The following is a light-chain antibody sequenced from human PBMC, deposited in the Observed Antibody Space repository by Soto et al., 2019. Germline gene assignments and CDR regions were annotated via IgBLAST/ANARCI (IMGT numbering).Light chain of an antibody. CDR2: WAS. CDR3: HQYHILPWT. V-gene: IGKV4-1*01. Sequence: DIVMTQSPDSLAVSLGERATINCKSSRNVLYSSNNKNYLAWYQQKPGQPPKLLIYWASTRESGVPDRFSGSGSVTDFTLTISSLQAEDVAVYYCHQYHILPWTFGQGTKVEIK. CDR1: RNVLYSSNNKNY. J-gene: IGKJ1*01.